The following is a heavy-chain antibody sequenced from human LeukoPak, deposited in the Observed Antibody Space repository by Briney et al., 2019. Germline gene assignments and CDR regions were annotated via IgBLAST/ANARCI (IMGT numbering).Heavy chain of an antibody. J-gene: IGHJ6*02. CDR3: ARERTAAGTGSWSYYYYYGMDV. D-gene: IGHD6-13*01. CDR2: ISAYNGNT. Sequence: ASVKVSCKASGYTFTGYYMHWVRQAPGQGLEWMGWISAYNGNTNYAQKLQGRVTMTTDTSTSTAYMELRSLRSDDTAVYYCARERTAAGTGSWSYYYYYGMDVWGQGTTVTVSS. CDR1: GYTFTGYY. V-gene: IGHV1-18*04.